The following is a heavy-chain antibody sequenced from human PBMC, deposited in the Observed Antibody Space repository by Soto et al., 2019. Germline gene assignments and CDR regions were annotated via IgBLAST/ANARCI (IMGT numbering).Heavy chain of an antibody. CDR2: IIPIFGTA. D-gene: IGHD2-21*02. V-gene: IGHV1-69*01. CDR1: GGTFSSYA. CDR3: ARGSVVVTATPYNWFDP. J-gene: IGHJ5*02. Sequence: QVQLVQSGAEVKKPGSSVKVSCKASGGTFSSYAISWVRQAPGQGLEWMGGIIPIFGTANYAQKFQGRVTITADESTSTAYMELSSLRSEDTAVYYCARGSVVVTATPYNWFDPWGQGTLVTVSS.